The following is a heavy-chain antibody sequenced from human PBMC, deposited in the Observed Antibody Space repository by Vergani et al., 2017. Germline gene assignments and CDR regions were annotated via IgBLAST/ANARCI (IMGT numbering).Heavy chain of an antibody. V-gene: IGHV3-30*01. Sequence: QVQLVESGGGVVQPGRSLRLSCAASGFTFSSYAMHWVRQAPGKGLEWVAVISYDGSNKYYADSVKGRFTISRATSKNTLYLQMNSLRAEDTAVSYCARDDDDSSGYQGPLGYWGQGTLVTVSS. D-gene: IGHD3-22*01. CDR3: ARDDDDSSGYQGPLGY. J-gene: IGHJ4*02. CDR1: GFTFSSYA. CDR2: ISYDGSNK.